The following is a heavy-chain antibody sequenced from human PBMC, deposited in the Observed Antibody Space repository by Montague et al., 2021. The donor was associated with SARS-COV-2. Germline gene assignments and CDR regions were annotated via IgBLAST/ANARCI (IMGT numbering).Heavy chain of an antibody. J-gene: IGHJ5*02. Sequence: TLSLTCTVSGGSISSGSYYWSWIRQPAGKGLEWIGRIYTSGSTNYTPSLKSRVTISVDTSKNQFSLKLSSVTAADTAVYYCASGCSGGSCYPNPFGTWGRGTLVTVSS. CDR3: ASGCSGGSCYPNPFGT. CDR1: GGSISSGSYY. D-gene: IGHD2-15*01. V-gene: IGHV4-61*02. CDR2: IYTSGST.